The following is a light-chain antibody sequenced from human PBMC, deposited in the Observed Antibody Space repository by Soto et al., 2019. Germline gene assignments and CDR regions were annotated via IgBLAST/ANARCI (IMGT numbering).Light chain of an antibody. CDR1: NIGSKS. CDR3: HVWHSGSDPWV. CDR2: DDR. V-gene: IGLV3-21*02. Sequence: SYELTQPPSVSVPPGQTARISCGGHNIGSKSVHWYQQKPGQAPVLVVPDDRDRPSGIPERFSGSNTGNTATLTISRAEAGDEADYYCHVWHSGSDPWVFGGGTKLTV. J-gene: IGLJ3*02.